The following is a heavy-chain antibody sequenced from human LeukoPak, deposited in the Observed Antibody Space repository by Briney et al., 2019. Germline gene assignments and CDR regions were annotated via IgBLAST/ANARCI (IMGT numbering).Heavy chain of an antibody. CDR3: IHVGYSSTWIPSIDY. Sequence: SGPTLVNPTQTLTLTCTFSGFSLSTRGVGVGWIRQPPGKTLEWLALIYGDDAKRYSPSLRSRLTITKDTSKKQVVLSMTNVDPVDTATYYCIHVGYSSTWIPSIDYWGQGTLVTVSS. V-gene: IGHV2-5*02. D-gene: IGHD2-2*01. CDR1: GFSLSTRGVG. CDR2: IYGDDAK. J-gene: IGHJ4*02.